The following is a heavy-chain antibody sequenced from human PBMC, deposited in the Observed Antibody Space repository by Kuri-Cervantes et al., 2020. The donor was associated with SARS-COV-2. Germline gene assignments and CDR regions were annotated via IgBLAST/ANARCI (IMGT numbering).Heavy chain of an antibody. CDR1: GDSISSTY. Sequence: SQTLSLTCDVSGDSISSTYWSWIRQPPGRGLEWIGFVHYSGTTSYSPSLKSRDTMSVDTSKNHFSLKLSSVTTADTAVYYCARGGWSLDYWGQGTLVTGSS. CDR3: ARGGWSLDY. CDR2: VHYSGTT. V-gene: IGHV4-59*01. D-gene: IGHD6-19*01. J-gene: IGHJ4*02.